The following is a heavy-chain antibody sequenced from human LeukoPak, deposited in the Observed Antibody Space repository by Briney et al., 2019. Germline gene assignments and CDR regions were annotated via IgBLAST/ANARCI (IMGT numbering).Heavy chain of an antibody. CDR1: GGSISSYY. CDR2: IYYSGST. J-gene: IGHJ4*02. Sequence: SETLSLTCTVSGGSISSYYWSWIRQPPGKGLEWFGYIYYSGSTNYNPSLKSRVTISVDTSKNQFSLKLSSVTAADTAVYYCARRSGYSYGINYWGQGTLVTVSS. V-gene: IGHV4-59*08. D-gene: IGHD5-18*01. CDR3: ARRSGYSYGINY.